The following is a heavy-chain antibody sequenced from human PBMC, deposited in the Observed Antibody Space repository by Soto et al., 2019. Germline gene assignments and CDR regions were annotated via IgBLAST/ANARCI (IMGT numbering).Heavy chain of an antibody. D-gene: IGHD6-13*01. CDR3: ARHRYSSSRPALDI. CDR1: GYSFTNYW. V-gene: IGHV5-10-1*01. Sequence: PGESLKISCKGSGYSFTNYWISWVRQMSGKGLEWMGRIDPSDSYSNYSPSLQGHVTISVDKSISSAPLQWSSLKASDTAIYYCARHRYSSSRPALDIWGHGTMVTDS. J-gene: IGHJ3*02. CDR2: IDPSDSYS.